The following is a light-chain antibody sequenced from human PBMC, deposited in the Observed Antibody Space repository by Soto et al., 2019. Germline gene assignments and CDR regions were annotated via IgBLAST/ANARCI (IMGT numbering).Light chain of an antibody. CDR2: GAS. V-gene: IGKV3-15*01. CDR1: QSVSSN. CDR3: QQYNNWPPWT. J-gene: IGKJ1*01. Sequence: EIVMTQSPVTLSVSPGDRATLSCRASQSVSSNLAWYQQKPGQAPRLLIYGASTRATGIPARFSGSGSGTDFTLTISSLQSEDFAVYYCQQYNNWPPWTFGQGTKVDIK.